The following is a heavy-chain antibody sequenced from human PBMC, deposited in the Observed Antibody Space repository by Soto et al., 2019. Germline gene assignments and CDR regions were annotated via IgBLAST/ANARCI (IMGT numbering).Heavy chain of an antibody. CDR2: ISTTGGST. V-gene: IGHV3-23*01. CDR3: ERPDGATYNFRY. Sequence: DVQLLESGGSLVQPGGSLRLSCAASGFTFNAYSLSWVRQAPGKGLQWVSAISTTGGSTYYADSVKGRFTISRDNSQNTLSLQMNSLRAEDTAVYYCERPDGATYNFRYWGQGTLVTVSS. J-gene: IGHJ4*02. CDR1: GFTFNAYS. D-gene: IGHD1-1*01.